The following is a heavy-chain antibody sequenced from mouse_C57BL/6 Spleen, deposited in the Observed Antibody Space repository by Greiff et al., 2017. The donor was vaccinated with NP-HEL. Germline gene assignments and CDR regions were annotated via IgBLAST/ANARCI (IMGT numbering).Heavy chain of an antibody. J-gene: IGHJ3*01. CDR2: IYPGDGDT. Sequence: VQLQESGPELVKPGASVKISCKASGYAFSSSWMNWVKQRPGKGLEWIGRIYPGDGDTNYNGKFKGKATLTADKSSSTAYMQLSSLTSEDSAVYFCARSELGRAWTYWGQGTLVTVSA. CDR1: GYAFSSSW. D-gene: IGHD4-1*01. V-gene: IGHV1-82*01. CDR3: ARSELGRAWTY.